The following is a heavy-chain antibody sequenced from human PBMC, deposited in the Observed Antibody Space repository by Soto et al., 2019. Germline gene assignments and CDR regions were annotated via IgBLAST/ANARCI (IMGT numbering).Heavy chain of an antibody. V-gene: IGHV5-51*01. J-gene: IGHJ4*02. CDR1: GYSFTTYW. Sequence: PGESLKISCQGSGYSFTTYWIGWVRQMPGKGLEWMGTIYPGDSDTTYSPSFQGQVTISADKSISTAYLQWSSLKASDTAMYYCARRAPGYCIGGSCYSSFDFWGQGTLVTVSS. D-gene: IGHD2-15*01. CDR2: IYPGDSDT. CDR3: ARRAPGYCIGGSCYSSFDF.